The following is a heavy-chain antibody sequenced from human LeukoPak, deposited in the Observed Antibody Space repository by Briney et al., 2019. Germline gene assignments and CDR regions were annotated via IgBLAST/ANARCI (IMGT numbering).Heavy chain of an antibody. CDR1: GFTFSGPA. V-gene: IGHV3-73*01. D-gene: IGHD3-22*01. J-gene: IGHJ3*02. CDR3: TRLPYYYDSSGYYGSYSDAFDI. Sequence: PGGSLRLSCAASGFTFSGPAMHWIRQASGKGLEWVGRIRSKANSYATAYAASVKGRFTISRDDSKDTAYLQMNSLKTEDTAVYYCTRLPYYYDSSGYYGSYSDAFDIWGQGTMVTVSS. CDR2: IRSKANSYAT.